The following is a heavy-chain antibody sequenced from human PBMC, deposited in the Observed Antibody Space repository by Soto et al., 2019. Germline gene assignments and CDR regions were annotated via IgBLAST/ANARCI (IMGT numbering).Heavy chain of an antibody. CDR3: ARHGPRVYYDNSDYYYYGMDV. Sequence: GGSLRLSCAASGFTFSSYAMHWVRQAPGKGLEWVAVISYDGSNKYYADSVKGRFTISRDNSKNTLYLQMNSLKASDTAMYYCARHGPRVYYDNSDYYYYGMDVWGQGTTVTVSS. J-gene: IGHJ6*02. D-gene: IGHD3-22*01. CDR1: GFTFSSYA. CDR2: ISYDGSNK. V-gene: IGHV3-30-3*01.